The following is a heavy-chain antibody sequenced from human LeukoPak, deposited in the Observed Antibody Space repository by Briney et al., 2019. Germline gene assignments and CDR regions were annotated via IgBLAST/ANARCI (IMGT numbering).Heavy chain of an antibody. D-gene: IGHD4-17*01. V-gene: IGHV3-23*01. CDR3: AKATSVTTLFDY. CDR1: GFIFSSYG. CDR2: FSGSGSGGSA. Sequence: GGSLTLSCAASGFIFSSYGMTWVRQAPGKGLESFSAFSGSGSGGSAYYVDYVMCRFAFPSDNSKNTLYLQMNSLRVEDTAVYYCAKATSVTTLFDYWGQGTLVTVSS. J-gene: IGHJ4*02.